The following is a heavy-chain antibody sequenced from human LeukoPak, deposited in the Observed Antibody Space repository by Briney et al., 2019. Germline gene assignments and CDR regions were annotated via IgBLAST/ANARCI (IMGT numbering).Heavy chain of an antibody. CDR1: GFTISSNY. D-gene: IGHD3-22*01. J-gene: IGHJ6*03. V-gene: IGHV3-53*01. CDR3: ARAIEETYSYYYYMDV. Sequence: GGSLRLSCAASGFTISSNYMNWVRQAPGKGLDWVSVISDGGSTYYADSVKGRFTISRDNSKNTVYLQMNSLRAEDTAVYYCARAIEETYSYYYYMDVWGKGTTVTISS. CDR2: ISDGGST.